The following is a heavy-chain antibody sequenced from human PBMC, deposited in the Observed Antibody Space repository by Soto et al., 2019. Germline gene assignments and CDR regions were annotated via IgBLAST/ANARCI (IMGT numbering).Heavy chain of an antibody. CDR3: AKGFSYSVIDY. V-gene: IGHV3-30*18. D-gene: IGHD5-18*01. Sequence: QVQLVESGGGVVQPGRSLRLSCAASGFTFSTYGMHWVRQAPGKGLEWVAVISYDGSNKYYADSVKGRFTISRDNSKNTLYLQMSSLRAEDTGVYYCAKGFSYSVIDYWGQGTLVTVSS. CDR2: ISYDGSNK. CDR1: GFTFSTYG. J-gene: IGHJ4*02.